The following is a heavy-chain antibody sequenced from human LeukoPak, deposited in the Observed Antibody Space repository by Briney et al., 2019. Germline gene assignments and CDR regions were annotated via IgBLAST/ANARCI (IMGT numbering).Heavy chain of an antibody. Sequence: ASVKVSCKASGYTFTSYYMHWVRQAPGQGLEWMGIINPSGGSTSYAQKFQGRVTMTRDMSTSTVYMELSSLRSEDTAVYYCAITSYGSGNDGAFDIWGQGTMVTVSS. V-gene: IGHV1-46*01. CDR1: GYTFTSYY. J-gene: IGHJ3*02. CDR2: INPSGGST. D-gene: IGHD3-10*01. CDR3: AITSYGSGNDGAFDI.